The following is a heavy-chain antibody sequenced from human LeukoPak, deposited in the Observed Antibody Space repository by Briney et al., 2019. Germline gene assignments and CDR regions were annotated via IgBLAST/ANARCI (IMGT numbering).Heavy chain of an antibody. CDR3: AKADFWSGYSMMCFDY. D-gene: IGHD3-3*01. CDR2: ISGSGGST. Sequence: GGSLRLSCAASGFTFSSYAMSWVRQAPGKGLEWVSAISGSGGSTYYADSVKGRFTISRDNSKNTLYLQMNSLRAEDTAVYYCAKADFWSGYSMMCFDYWGQGTLVTVSS. CDR1: GFTFSSYA. V-gene: IGHV3-23*01. J-gene: IGHJ4*02.